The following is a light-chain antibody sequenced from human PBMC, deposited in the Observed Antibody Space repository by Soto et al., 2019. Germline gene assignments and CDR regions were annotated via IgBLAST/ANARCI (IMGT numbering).Light chain of an antibody. V-gene: IGKV1-39*01. Sequence: QMTQSPSSLFASVGDRVTITCRASQSISSHLNWYQQKVGQTPRLLIYAASTLQSEVPPRFSGSGSGTEFTLNISGLQREDFAAYYCQQSHSAPLTFGGGTKIQI. CDR2: AAS. CDR3: QQSHSAPLT. J-gene: IGKJ4*01. CDR1: QSISSH.